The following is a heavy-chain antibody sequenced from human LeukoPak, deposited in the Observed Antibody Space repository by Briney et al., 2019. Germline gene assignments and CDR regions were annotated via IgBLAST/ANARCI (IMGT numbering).Heavy chain of an antibody. Sequence: PSETLSLTCTVSGGSLRNYFWNWVRQPAGEGLEWIGRISTGGSTDYNPSLESRLTMPVDTSKTQFSLRLSSVTAADTAVYYCARDGSSSWPFDFWGQGTLVTVSS. J-gene: IGHJ4*02. CDR1: GGSLRNYF. CDR2: ISTGGST. V-gene: IGHV4-4*07. D-gene: IGHD6-13*01. CDR3: ARDGSSSWPFDF.